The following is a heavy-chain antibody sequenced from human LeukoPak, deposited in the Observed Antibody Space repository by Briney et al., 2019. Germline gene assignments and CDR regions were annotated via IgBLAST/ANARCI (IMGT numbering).Heavy chain of an antibody. D-gene: IGHD6-13*01. J-gene: IGHJ4*02. CDR3: ARDRQQLSPFFDY. Sequence: NPSQTLSPTCTVSGGSISSGGYYWSWIRQHPGKGLEWIGYIYYSGSTYYNPSLKSRVTISVDTSKNQFSLKLSSVTAADTAVYYCARDRQQLSPFFDYWGQGTLVTVSS. CDR2: IYYSGST. CDR1: GGSISSGGYY. V-gene: IGHV4-31*03.